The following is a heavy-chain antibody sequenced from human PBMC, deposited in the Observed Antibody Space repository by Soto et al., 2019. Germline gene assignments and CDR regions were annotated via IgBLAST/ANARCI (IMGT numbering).Heavy chain of an antibody. CDR2: IGGTDGKT. Sequence: EVQLLESGGDLVQPGGSLRLSCAASGFTFSSYAMSCVRQAPGKGLEWVAAIGGTDGKTYYADSVKGRFTISRDNSENTLYLQMSRLRAEDTAVYFCAKGMFSSSPAAAGSFDYWGQGALVTVSS. D-gene: IGHD3-10*01. CDR3: AKGMFSSSPAAAGSFDY. V-gene: IGHV3-23*01. CDR1: GFTFSSYA. J-gene: IGHJ4*02.